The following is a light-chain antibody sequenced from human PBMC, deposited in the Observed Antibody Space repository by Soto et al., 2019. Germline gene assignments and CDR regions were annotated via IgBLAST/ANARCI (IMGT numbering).Light chain of an antibody. V-gene: IGLV2-14*01. Sequence: QPASVSGSPGQSITISCTGTSSDVGGYNYVSWYQQHPGKAPKLMIYDVSNRPSGVSNRFSDSKSGNTASLTISGLQAEDEADYYCSSYTSSSTYVFGTGTKLTVL. J-gene: IGLJ1*01. CDR3: SSYTSSSTYV. CDR2: DVS. CDR1: SSDVGGYNY.